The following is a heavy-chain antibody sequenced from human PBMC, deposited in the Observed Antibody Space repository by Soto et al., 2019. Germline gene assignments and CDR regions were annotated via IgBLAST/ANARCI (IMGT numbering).Heavy chain of an antibody. CDR1: GGSFSGYY. Sequence: PSETLSLTCAVYGGSFSGYYWSWIRQPPGKGLEWIGEINHSGSTNYNPSLKSRVTISVDTSKNQFSLKLSSVTAADTAVYYCARDHMVRGVIITNYFDYWGQGTLVTVSS. V-gene: IGHV4-34*01. CDR2: INHSGST. D-gene: IGHD3-10*01. J-gene: IGHJ4*02. CDR3: ARDHMVRGVIITNYFDY.